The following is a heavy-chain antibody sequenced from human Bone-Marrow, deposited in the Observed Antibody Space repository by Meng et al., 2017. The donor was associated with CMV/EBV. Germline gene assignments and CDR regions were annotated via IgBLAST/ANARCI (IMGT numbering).Heavy chain of an antibody. Sequence: GGSLRLSCAASGFTFSSYGMHWVRQAPGKGLEWVANIKQDGSEKNYVDSVKGRFTISRDNAKNSLYLQMNSLRAEDTAVYYCARDDVWLWGQGTLVTVSS. CDR1: GFTFSSYG. J-gene: IGHJ4*02. CDR3: ARDDVWL. D-gene: IGHD5-12*01. V-gene: IGHV3-7*01. CDR2: IKQDGSEK.